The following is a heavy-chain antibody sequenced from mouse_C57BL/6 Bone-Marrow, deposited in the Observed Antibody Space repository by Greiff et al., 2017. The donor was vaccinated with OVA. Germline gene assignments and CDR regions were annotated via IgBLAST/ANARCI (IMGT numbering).Heavy chain of an antibody. CDR3: ARGLWLRRYFDV. CDR1: GYTFTDYN. J-gene: IGHJ1*03. V-gene: IGHV1-18*01. D-gene: IGHD2-2*01. CDR2: INPNNGGT. Sequence: EVQLQQSGPELVKPGASVKIPCKASGYTFTDYNMDWVKQSHGKSLEWIGDINPNNGGTIYNQKFKGKATLTVDKSSSTAYMELRSLTSEDTAVDYCARGLWLRRYFDVWGTGTTVTVSS.